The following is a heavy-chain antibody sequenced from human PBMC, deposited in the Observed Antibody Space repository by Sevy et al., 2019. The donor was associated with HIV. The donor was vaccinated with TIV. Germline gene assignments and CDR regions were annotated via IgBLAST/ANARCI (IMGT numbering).Heavy chain of an antibody. CDR2: ITAGGGST. V-gene: IGHV3-23*01. CDR1: GFTFSGYA. J-gene: IGHJ4*02. Sequence: GGSLRLSCAASGFTFSGYAMNWVRQAPGKGLEWVSTITAGGGSTYYADSVKGRFTISRDSSKNTLYLQMNSLRAEDTAVYYCAKAHSGKYFHFDYWGLGTLVTVSS. D-gene: IGHD3-10*01. CDR3: AKAHSGKYFHFDY.